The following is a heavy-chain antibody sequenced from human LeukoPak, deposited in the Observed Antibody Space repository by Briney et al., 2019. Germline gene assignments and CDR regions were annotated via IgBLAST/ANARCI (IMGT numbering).Heavy chain of an antibody. Sequence: SETLSLTCTVPGGSISSNNWNWIRQPPGKGLEWIGYIYYSGSTNYNPSLKSRVTISVDTSKNQFSLKLSSVTAADTAVYYCARARTVVPFDYWGQGTLVTVSS. CDR2: IYYSGST. D-gene: IGHD4-23*01. J-gene: IGHJ4*02. CDR1: GGSISSNN. V-gene: IGHV4-59*01. CDR3: ARARTVVPFDY.